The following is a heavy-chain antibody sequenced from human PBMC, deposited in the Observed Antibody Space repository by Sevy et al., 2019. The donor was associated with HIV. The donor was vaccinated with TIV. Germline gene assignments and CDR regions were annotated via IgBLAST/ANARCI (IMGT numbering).Heavy chain of an antibody. D-gene: IGHD6-19*01. CDR2: INYSGIT. V-gene: IGHV4-39*01. Sequence: SKTLSLTCTVSGASISSSGYYWGWIRQPPGKGLEWIASINYSGITFYNPSLKSRVTISADTSKNQFSLGLGSVTAADSSIYFCVGPKLTYINGWHYLDYWGQGTVVTVSS. J-gene: IGHJ4*02. CDR3: VGPKLTYINGWHYLDY. CDR1: GASISSSGYY.